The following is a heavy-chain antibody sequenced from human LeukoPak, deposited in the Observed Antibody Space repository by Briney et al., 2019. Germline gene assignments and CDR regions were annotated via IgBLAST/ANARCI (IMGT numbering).Heavy chain of an antibody. CDR2: ISAYNGNT. V-gene: IGHV1-18*01. CDR1: GYTFISYG. CDR3: AREERGSSWYDEYNWFDP. J-gene: IGHJ5*02. D-gene: IGHD6-13*01. Sequence: ASVKVSCKASGYTFISYGISWVRQAPGQGLEWMGWISAYNGNTNYAQRFQGRVTMTTDTSTSTAYMELRSLRSDDTAVYYCAREERGSSWYDEYNWFDPWGQGTLATVSS.